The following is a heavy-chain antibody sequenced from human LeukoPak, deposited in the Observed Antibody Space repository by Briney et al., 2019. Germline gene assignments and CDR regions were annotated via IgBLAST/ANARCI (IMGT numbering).Heavy chain of an antibody. Sequence: GGSLRLSCVGSGYTFSDFEMNWVRQAPGKGLEWVAYISGRGSSIYYLDSVKGRFTTSRDNSKNTLYLQMNSLRAEDTAVYYCASSSSWYGRVGYWGQGTLVTVSS. D-gene: IGHD6-13*01. J-gene: IGHJ4*02. V-gene: IGHV3-48*03. CDR1: GYTFSDFE. CDR3: ASSSSWYGRVGY. CDR2: ISGRGSSI.